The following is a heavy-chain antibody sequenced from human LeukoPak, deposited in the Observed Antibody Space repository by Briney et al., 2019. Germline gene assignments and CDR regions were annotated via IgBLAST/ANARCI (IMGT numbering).Heavy chain of an antibody. CDR1: GFTFNSYS. D-gene: IGHD1-26*01. V-gene: IGHV3-48*02. CDR2: ITSNANAI. J-gene: IGHJ4*02. Sequence: GGSLRLSCGGSGFTFNSYSMNWVRQAPGKGLEWISHITSNANAIYYAASVKGRFTISRDNPKNSLYLQMNSLRDEDTAVYYCARGVRGCSLGSRFDYWGQGTLVTVSA. CDR3: ARGVRGCSLGSRFDY.